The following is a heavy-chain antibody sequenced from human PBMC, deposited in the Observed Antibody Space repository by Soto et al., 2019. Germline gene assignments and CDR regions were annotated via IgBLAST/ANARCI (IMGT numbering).Heavy chain of an antibody. Sequence: PGGSLRLSCAASGFTFSSYAMSWVRQAPGKGLEWVSAISGSGGSTYYADSVKGRFTISRDNSKNTLYLQMNSLRAEDTAVYYCAKETQIAAAGTNWFDPWGQGTLVTVSS. J-gene: IGHJ5*02. CDR1: GFTFSSYA. V-gene: IGHV3-23*01. CDR2: ISGSGGST. CDR3: AKETQIAAAGTNWFDP. D-gene: IGHD6-13*01.